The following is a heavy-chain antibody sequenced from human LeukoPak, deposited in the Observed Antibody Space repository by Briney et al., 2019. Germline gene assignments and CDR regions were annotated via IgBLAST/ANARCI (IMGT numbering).Heavy chain of an antibody. CDR2: IYSGGTT. D-gene: IGHD1-26*01. J-gene: IGHJ4*02. CDR1: GFTFSSYS. Sequence: PGGSLRLSCAASGFTFSSYSMNWVRQAPGKGLEWVSVIYSGGTTYYADSVKGRFTISRDNFKNTLYLQMNSLGAEDTAVYYCARELHLGQGTLVTVSS. V-gene: IGHV3-66*02. CDR3: ARELH.